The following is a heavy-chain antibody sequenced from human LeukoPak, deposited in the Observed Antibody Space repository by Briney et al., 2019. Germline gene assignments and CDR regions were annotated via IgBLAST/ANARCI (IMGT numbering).Heavy chain of an antibody. CDR2: ISSSSSYI. J-gene: IGHJ4*02. CDR3: ARDRGSGSNNNFDY. D-gene: IGHD6-19*01. V-gene: IGHV3-21*01. Sequence: GGSLRLSCAASGFTFSSYSMNWVRQAPGKGLEWVSSISSSSSYIYYADSVKGRFTISRDNAKNSLYLQMNSLRAEDTAVYYCARDRGSGSNNNFDYWGQGTLVTVSS. CDR1: GFTFSSYS.